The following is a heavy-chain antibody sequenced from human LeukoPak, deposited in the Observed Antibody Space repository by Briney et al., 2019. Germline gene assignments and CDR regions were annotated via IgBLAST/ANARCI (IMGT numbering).Heavy chain of an antibody. CDR2: ISAYNGNT. V-gene: IGHV1-18*01. CDR3: ARAMGTSSSNWFDP. D-gene: IGHD2-2*01. J-gene: IGHJ5*02. CDR1: GYTFTSYG. Sequence: ASVKVSCKASGYTFTSYGISWVRQAPGQGLEWMGWISAYNGNTNYAQKLQGRVAMTTDTSTSTAYMELRSLRSDDTAAYYCARAMGTSSSNWFDPWGQGTLVTVSS.